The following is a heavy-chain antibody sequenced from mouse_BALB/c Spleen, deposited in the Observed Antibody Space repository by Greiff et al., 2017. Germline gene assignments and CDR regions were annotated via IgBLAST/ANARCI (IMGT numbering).Heavy chain of an antibody. J-gene: IGHJ2*01. CDR1: GFTFSSYA. V-gene: IGHV5-9-3*01. CDR2: ISSGGSYT. D-gene: IGHD4-1*01. CDR3: ARQTWDGDYFDY. Sequence: EVKLMESGGGLVKPGGSLKLSCAASGFTFSSYAMSWVRQTPEKRLEWVATISSGGSYTYYPDSVKGRFTISRDNAKNTLYLQMSSLRSEDTAMYYCARQTWDGDYFDYWGQGTTLTVSS.